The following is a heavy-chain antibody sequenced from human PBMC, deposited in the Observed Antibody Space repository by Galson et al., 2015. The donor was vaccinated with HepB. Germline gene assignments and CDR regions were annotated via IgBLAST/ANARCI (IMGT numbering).Heavy chain of an antibody. CDR1: GFTFSSYT. CDR2: IGGSGGST. V-gene: IGHV3-23*01. J-gene: IGHJ4*02. Sequence: SLRLSCAASGFTFSSYTMNWVRQAPGKGLEWVSAIGGSGGSTIYADSVKGRFTISRDNSKNTLYLQMNSLRVEDTAVYFCAKGPRGGGYWGQGTLVTVSS. CDR3: AKGPRGGGY. D-gene: IGHD3-16*01.